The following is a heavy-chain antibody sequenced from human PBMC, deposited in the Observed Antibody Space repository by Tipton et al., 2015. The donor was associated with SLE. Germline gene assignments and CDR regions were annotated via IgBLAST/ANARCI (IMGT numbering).Heavy chain of an antibody. CDR3: ARELMVVRGLSRRDAFDI. V-gene: IGHV4-59*12. D-gene: IGHD3-10*01. Sequence: TLSLTCTVSGDSITAYYWSWIRQPPGKGLEWIGSIYYSGSTNYNPSLKSRVTISIDTSKNQFSLRLTSVTAADTAVYYCARELMVVRGLSRRDAFDIWGQGAMVTVSS. CDR1: GDSITAYY. J-gene: IGHJ3*02. CDR2: IYYSGST.